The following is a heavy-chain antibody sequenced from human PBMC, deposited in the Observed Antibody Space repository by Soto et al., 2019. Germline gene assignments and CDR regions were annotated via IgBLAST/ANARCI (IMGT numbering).Heavy chain of an antibody. V-gene: IGHV2-70*01. CDR1: GFSLSTSGMC. D-gene: IGHD3-16*01. Sequence: SGPTLVNPTQTLTLTCTFSGFSLSTSGMCVSWIRQPPGKALEWLALIDWDDDKYYSTSLKTRLTISKDTSKNQVVLTMTNMGPVDTATYYCARISYAVPQLGYYYYGMDVWGQGTTVTVSS. J-gene: IGHJ6*02. CDR3: ARISYAVPQLGYYYYGMDV. CDR2: IDWDDDK.